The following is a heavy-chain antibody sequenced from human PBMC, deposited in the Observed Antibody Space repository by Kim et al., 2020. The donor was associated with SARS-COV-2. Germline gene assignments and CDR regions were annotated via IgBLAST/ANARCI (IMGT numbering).Heavy chain of an antibody. D-gene: IGHD6-19*01. CDR1: GFTVSSNY. CDR3: ATARGSGWYYFDY. CDR2: IYSGGST. V-gene: IGHV3-53*01. J-gene: IGHJ4*02. Sequence: GGSLRLSCAASGFTVSSNYMSWVRQAPGKGLEWVSVIYSGGSTYYADSVKGRFTISRDNSKNTLCLQMNSLRAEDTAIYYCATARGSGWYYFDYWGQGTLVTVSS.